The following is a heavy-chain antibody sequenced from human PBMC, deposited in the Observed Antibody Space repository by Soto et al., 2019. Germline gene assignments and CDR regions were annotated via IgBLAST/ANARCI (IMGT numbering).Heavy chain of an antibody. CDR3: ARGFKQQLVLYYYSGMDV. CDR1: VGSFSGSY. CDR2: INHSGST. V-gene: IGHV4-34*01. Sequence: SESLYLTCAVYVGSFSGSYWRWIRQPPGKGLEWIGEINHSGSTNYNPSLKSRVTISVDTSKNQFSLTLNSVTAADRAVYYCARGFKQQLVLYYYSGMDVWGQGTTVT. J-gene: IGHJ6*02. D-gene: IGHD6-6*01.